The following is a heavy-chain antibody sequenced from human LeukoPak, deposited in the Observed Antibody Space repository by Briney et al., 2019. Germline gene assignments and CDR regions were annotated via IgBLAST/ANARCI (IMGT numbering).Heavy chain of an antibody. D-gene: IGHD6-13*01. J-gene: IGHJ3*01. CDR2: LYTSGST. Sequence: PSETLSLTCTVSGGSISTYFWSWIRQPAGKGLEWIGRLYTSGSTNYNPSLKSRLTMSADTSKNQFSLKLSSVTAADTAVYYCARHDGSSWYYAFDVWGQGTMVTVSS. CDR1: GGSISTYF. V-gene: IGHV4-4*07. CDR3: ARHDGSSWYYAFDV.